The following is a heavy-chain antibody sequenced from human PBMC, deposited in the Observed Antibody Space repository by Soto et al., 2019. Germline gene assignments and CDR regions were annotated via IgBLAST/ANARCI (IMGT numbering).Heavy chain of an antibody. CDR2: IWSDGTHE. D-gene: IGHD1-20*01. CDR1: GFTFSNHG. Sequence: QVQLVESGGGVVQPGRSLRLSCAASGFTFSNHGMHWVRQAPGKGLEWVAGIWSDGTHEDYGDSVNGRFTITRDNPKNTRSRQRDSLRADDTAVYYCAREGPISGTNPFDVGGKGTMVTISS. CDR3: AREGPISGTNPFDV. J-gene: IGHJ3*01. V-gene: IGHV3-33*01.